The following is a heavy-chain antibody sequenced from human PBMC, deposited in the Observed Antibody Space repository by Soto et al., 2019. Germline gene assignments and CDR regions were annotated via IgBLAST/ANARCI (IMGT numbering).Heavy chain of an antibody. Sequence: QVQLVQSGAEVKKPGASVKVSCKASGYTFTSYGISWVRQAPGQGLEWMGWISAYNGNTNYAQKLQGRVTMTPDTSTSPAYMELRSLRSDDPAVDYCARDVAGIVGALVGMDVWGQGTTVTVSS. J-gene: IGHJ6*02. CDR3: ARDVAGIVGALVGMDV. CDR2: ISAYNGNT. CDR1: GYTFTSYG. D-gene: IGHD1-26*01. V-gene: IGHV1-18*01.